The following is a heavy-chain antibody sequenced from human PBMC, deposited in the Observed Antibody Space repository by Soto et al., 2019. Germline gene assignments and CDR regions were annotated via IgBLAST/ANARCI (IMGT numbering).Heavy chain of an antibody. Sequence: SXKVSCKAAGYTXSVYYRDLVRQAPGQGLEWIGWINPKSGGTMYPQKFQVRVTMTCDTSISTAYMALTRLRSEDTAVYYCARDLAEGGGRAGFDYWGQGTLVTVSS. CDR1: GYTXSVYY. CDR2: INPKSGGT. J-gene: IGHJ4*02. D-gene: IGHD1-26*01. CDR3: ARDLAEGGGRAGFDY. V-gene: IGHV1-2*02.